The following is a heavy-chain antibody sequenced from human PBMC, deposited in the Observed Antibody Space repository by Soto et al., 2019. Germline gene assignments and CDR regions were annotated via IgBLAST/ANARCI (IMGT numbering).Heavy chain of an antibody. V-gene: IGHV1-18*01. CDR3: AAFQGDIVVVPAAKAVWFDP. D-gene: IGHD2-2*01. Sequence: QVQLVQSGAEMKKPGASVKVSCKASGYTFTSYGISWVRQAPGQGLEWMGWISAYNGNTNYAQKLQGRVTMTTDTATGTAYMELRSLRSDDTAVYYCAAFQGDIVVVPAAKAVWFDPWGQGTLVTVSS. CDR1: GYTFTSYG. J-gene: IGHJ5*02. CDR2: ISAYNGNT.